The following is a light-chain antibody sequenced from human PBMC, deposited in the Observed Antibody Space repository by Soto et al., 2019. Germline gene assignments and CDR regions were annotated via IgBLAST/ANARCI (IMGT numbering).Light chain of an antibody. CDR2: GAS. CDR1: QAVSSIL. J-gene: IGKJ4*01. V-gene: IGKV3-20*01. Sequence: EVVLTQSPGTLSLFPGERATLSCRTSQAVSSILLAWYQQKPGQAPRLLIYGASSRATGIPARFSGSGSGTDFTLTVSRLEPEDFAVYYCQQHGTSPIFGGGTKVEIK. CDR3: QQHGTSPI.